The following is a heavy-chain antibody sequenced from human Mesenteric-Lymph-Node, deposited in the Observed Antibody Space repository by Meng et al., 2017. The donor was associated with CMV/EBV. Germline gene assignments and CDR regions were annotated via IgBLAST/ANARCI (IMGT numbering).Heavy chain of an antibody. J-gene: IGHJ4*02. Sequence: SGFTFRNYAMSWVRQAPGKGLEWVSAISGSGGPTYYADSVKGRFTNSRDNSKNTLYLQMNSLRAEDTAIYYCAKAREITMVRGGCDYWGQGTLVTVSS. CDR2: ISGSGGPT. D-gene: IGHD3-10*01. V-gene: IGHV3-23*01. CDR3: AKAREITMVRGGCDY. CDR1: GFTFRNYA.